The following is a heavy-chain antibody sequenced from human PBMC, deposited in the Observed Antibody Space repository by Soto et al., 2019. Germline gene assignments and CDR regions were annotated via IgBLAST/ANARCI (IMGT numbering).Heavy chain of an antibody. J-gene: IGHJ4*02. CDR2: IWYDGSNK. D-gene: IGHD3-3*01. V-gene: IGHV3-33*01. CDR3: ARGYDFWSAFDY. Sequence: GGSLRLSCAASGFTFSSYGMHWVRQAPGKGLEWVALIWYDGSNKYYADSVKGRFTISRDNSKNTLYLQMNSLRAEDTAVYYCARGYDFWSAFDYWGQGILVTVSS. CDR1: GFTFSSYG.